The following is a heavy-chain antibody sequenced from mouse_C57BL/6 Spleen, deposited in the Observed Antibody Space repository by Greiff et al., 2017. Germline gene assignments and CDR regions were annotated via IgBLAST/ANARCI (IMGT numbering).Heavy chain of an antibody. CDR3: ARWGMRDYYAMDY. Sequence: LVGSGPELVKPGASVKLSCKASGYTFTSYDINWVKQRPGQGLEWIGWFYPRDGSTKYNEKFKGKATLTVDTSSSTAYMELHSLTSEDSAVYFCARWGMRDYYAMDYWGQGTSVTVSS. J-gene: IGHJ4*01. CDR2: FYPRDGST. CDR1: GYTFTSYD. V-gene: IGHV1-85*01.